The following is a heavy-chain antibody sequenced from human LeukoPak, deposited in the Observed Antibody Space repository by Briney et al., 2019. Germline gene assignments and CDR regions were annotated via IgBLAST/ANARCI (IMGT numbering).Heavy chain of an antibody. CDR2: INAGNGNT. CDR1: GYTFTSYA. Sequence: ASVKVSCKASGYTFTSYAMHCVRQAPGQRLEWMGWINAGNGNTKYSQKFQGRVTITRDTSASTAYMELSSLRSEDTAVYYCARGGEEHCTNGVCYVPYYFDSWGQGTLVTVSS. CDR3: ARGGEEHCTNGVCYVPYYFDS. V-gene: IGHV1-3*01. D-gene: IGHD2-8*01. J-gene: IGHJ4*02.